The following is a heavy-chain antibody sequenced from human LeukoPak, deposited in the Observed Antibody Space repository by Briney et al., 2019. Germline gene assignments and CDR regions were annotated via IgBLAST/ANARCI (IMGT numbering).Heavy chain of an antibody. CDR1: GGSISSYY. V-gene: IGHV4-59*12. D-gene: IGHD6-13*01. CDR3: ASGSSSWTSFDY. CDR2: IYYSGST. Sequence: SETPSLTCTVSGGSISSYYWSWIRQPPGKGLEWIGYIYYSGSTNYNPSLKSRVTISVDTSKNQFSLKLSSVTAADTAVYYCASGSSSWTSFDYWGQGTLVTVSS. J-gene: IGHJ4*02.